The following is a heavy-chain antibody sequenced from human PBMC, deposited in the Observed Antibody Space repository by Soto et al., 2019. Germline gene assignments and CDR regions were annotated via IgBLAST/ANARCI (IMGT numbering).Heavy chain of an antibody. Sequence: QLQLQESGPGLVKPSETLSLTCSVSDDSINSDKYYWGWIRQPPGKGLEWIGSIYYRGNAYYNPSLQTRVTMSQDKSRSQFSLKPNSVTAADSAAYFCARLEGLATISYYFDFWGPGALVTVSS. D-gene: IGHD3-9*01. CDR2: IYYRGNA. V-gene: IGHV4-39*01. J-gene: IGHJ4*02. CDR3: ARLEGLATISYYFDF. CDR1: DDSINSDKYY.